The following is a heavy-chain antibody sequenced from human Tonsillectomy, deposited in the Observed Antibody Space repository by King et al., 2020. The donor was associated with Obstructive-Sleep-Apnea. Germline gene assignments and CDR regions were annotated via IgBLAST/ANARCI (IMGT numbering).Heavy chain of an antibody. CDR2: IYYSGST. Sequence: QLQESGPGLVKPSQTLSLTCTVSGGSISSGDYYWSWIRQPPGKGLEWIGYIYYSGSTYYNPSLKSRVTISVDTSQNQFSLKLSSVTAADTAGYYCARARGFVDTASDDAFDIWGQGTMVTVSS. CDR1: GGSISSGDYY. D-gene: IGHD5-18*01. J-gene: IGHJ3*02. CDR3: ARARGFVDTASDDAFDI. V-gene: IGHV4-30-4*01.